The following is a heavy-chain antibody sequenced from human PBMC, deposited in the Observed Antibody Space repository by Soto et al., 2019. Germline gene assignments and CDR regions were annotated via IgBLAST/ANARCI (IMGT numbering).Heavy chain of an antibody. V-gene: IGHV3-23*01. J-gene: IGHJ4*02. Sequence: GGSLRLSCAASGFTFSSYAMSWVRQAPGKGLEWVSAISGSGGSTYYADSVKGRFTISRDNSKNTLYLQMNSLRAEDTAVYYCAKFSPKGNRGTAVTYYFDYWGQGTLVTVSS. CDR2: ISGSGGST. CDR1: GFTFSSYA. D-gene: IGHD4-17*01. CDR3: AKFSPKGNRGTAVTYYFDY.